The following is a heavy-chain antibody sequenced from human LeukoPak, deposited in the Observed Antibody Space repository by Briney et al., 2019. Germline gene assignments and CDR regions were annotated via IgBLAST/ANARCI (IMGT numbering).Heavy chain of an antibody. Sequence: SETLSLTCTVSGGSISSYYWSWIRQPPGKGLEWIGEINHSGSTNYNPSLKSRVTISVDTSKNQFSLKLSSVTAADTAVYYCARGYARYSSGWYVNYSWFDPWGQGTLVTVSP. V-gene: IGHV4-34*01. CDR1: GGSISSYY. J-gene: IGHJ5*02. CDR2: INHSGST. CDR3: ARGYARYSSGWYVNYSWFDP. D-gene: IGHD6-19*01.